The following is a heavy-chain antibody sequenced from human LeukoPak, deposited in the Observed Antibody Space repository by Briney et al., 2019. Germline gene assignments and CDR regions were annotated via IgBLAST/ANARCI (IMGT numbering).Heavy chain of an antibody. CDR1: GGSISSSGYY. D-gene: IGHD2-2*01. V-gene: IGHV4-39*01. Sequence: SETLSLTCTVSGGSISSSGYYWGWIRQPPGKGLEWIGSIYYSGSTYYNPSLKSRVTISVDTSKNQFSLKLSSVTAADTAVYYCARQPAGIVVVPAAIGGGFDYWGQGTLVTVSS. J-gene: IGHJ4*02. CDR2: IYYSGST. CDR3: ARQPAGIVVVPAAIGGGFDY.